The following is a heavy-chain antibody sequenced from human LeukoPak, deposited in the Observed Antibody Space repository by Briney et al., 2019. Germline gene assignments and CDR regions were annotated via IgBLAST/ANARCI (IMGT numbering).Heavy chain of an antibody. CDR1: GFTFSSYS. CDR2: ISSSSSYI. D-gene: IGHD4-17*01. V-gene: IGHV3-21*01. Sequence: GGSLALSCAASGFTFSSYSMNWVRQAPGKGLEWVSSISSSSSYIYYADSVKGRFTISRDNAKNSLYLQMNSLRAEDTAVYYCARTRSLDYGDCDPPFDCWGQRSLVTVSS. CDR3: ARTRSLDYGDCDPPFDC. J-gene: IGHJ4*01.